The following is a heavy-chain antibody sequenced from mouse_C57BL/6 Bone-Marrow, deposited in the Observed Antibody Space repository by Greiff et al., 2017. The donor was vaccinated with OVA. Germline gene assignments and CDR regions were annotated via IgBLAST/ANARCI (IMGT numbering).Heavy chain of an antibody. J-gene: IGHJ3*01. CDR1: GFNIKDDY. V-gene: IGHV14-4*01. CDR3: TTPVSRAY. Sequence: VQLKESGAELVRPGASVKLSCTASGFNIKDDYMHWVKQRPEQGLEWIGWIDPENGDTEYASKFQGKATITADTSSHTAYLQLSSLTSEDTAVYYCTTPVSRAYWGQGTLVTVSA. CDR2: IDPENGDT.